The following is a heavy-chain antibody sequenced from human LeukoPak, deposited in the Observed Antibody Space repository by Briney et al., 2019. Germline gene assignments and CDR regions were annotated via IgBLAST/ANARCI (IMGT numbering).Heavy chain of an antibody. V-gene: IGHV3-66*01. CDR3: ARLSI. J-gene: IGHJ3*02. CDR1: GFTFSSYA. CDR2: IYSGGST. Sequence: GGSLRLSCSASGFTFSSYAMHWVRQAPGKGLEWVSIIYSGGSTYYADSVKGRFTISRDNSLNTLYLQMNSLRAEDTAVYYCARLSIWGQGTMVTVSS.